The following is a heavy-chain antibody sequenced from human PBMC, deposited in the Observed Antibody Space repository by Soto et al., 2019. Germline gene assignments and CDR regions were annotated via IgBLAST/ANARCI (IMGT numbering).Heavy chain of an antibody. CDR1: GGSISSSSYY. CDR3: ARHGARGDLVYYYGMDV. Sequence: QLQLQESGPGLVKPSETLSLTCTVSGGSISSSSYYWGWIRQPPGKGLEWIGSIYYSGSTYYNPSLKSRVTISVDTSKNQFSLKLSSVTAADTAVYYCARHGARGDLVYYYGMDVWGQGTTVTVSS. CDR2: IYYSGST. V-gene: IGHV4-39*01. J-gene: IGHJ6*02. D-gene: IGHD1-26*01.